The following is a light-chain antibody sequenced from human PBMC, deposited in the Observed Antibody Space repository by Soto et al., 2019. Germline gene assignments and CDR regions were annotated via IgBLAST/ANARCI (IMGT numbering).Light chain of an antibody. CDR3: QNYNVAPSWT. CDR2: KAS. Sequence: DIQLTESPSFLSASVGDRVTITCRASQSISSWLAWYQQKPGKAPNLLIHKASHLESGVPSRFSGSGSGIDFTPAISSLQPEDVATYYCQNYNVAPSWTFGQGTKVDIK. J-gene: IGKJ1*01. V-gene: IGKV1-5*03. CDR1: QSISSW.